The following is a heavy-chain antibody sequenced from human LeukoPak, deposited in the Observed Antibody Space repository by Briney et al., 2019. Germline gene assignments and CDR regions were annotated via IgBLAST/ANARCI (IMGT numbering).Heavy chain of an antibody. CDR3: ARQGPVWPFDY. D-gene: IGHD2-8*01. Sequence: SQTLSLTCAISGDSVFSNSAAWNWIRQSPSRGLEWLGRTYFRSKWYYDYAVSVKRRITINPDTSENQFSLQLNSVTPEDTAVYFCARQGPVWPFDYWGQGTLVTVSS. CDR2: TYFRSKWYY. V-gene: IGHV6-1*01. J-gene: IGHJ4*02. CDR1: GDSVFSNSAA.